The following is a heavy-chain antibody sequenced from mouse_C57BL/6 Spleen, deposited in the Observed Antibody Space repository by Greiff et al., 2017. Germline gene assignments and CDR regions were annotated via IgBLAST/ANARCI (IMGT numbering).Heavy chain of an antibody. Sequence: VHLQQSGPELVKPGASVKIPCKASGYTFTDYNMDWVKQSHGKSLEWIGDINPNNGGTIYNQKFKGKATLTVDKSSSTAYMELRSLTSEDTAVYYCARGDYGPAWFGYWGQGTLVTVSA. CDR3: ARGDYGPAWFGY. V-gene: IGHV1-18*01. J-gene: IGHJ3*01. CDR1: GYTFTDYN. CDR2: INPNNGGT. D-gene: IGHD1-1*01.